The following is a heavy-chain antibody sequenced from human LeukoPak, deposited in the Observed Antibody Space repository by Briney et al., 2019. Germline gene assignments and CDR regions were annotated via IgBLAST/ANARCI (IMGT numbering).Heavy chain of an antibody. D-gene: IGHD1-26*01. CDR3: TRINPSSGGYYDAFDI. J-gene: IGHJ3*02. Sequence: GGSLRLSCAASGFTFSGSSMHWVRQASGKGLEWVGRIRSKANNYATAYAASVRGRFTISRDDSKNTAYLQMNSLKTEDTALYYCTRINPSSGGYYDAFDIWGQGTMVTVSS. V-gene: IGHV3-73*01. CDR2: IRSKANNYAT. CDR1: GFTFSGSS.